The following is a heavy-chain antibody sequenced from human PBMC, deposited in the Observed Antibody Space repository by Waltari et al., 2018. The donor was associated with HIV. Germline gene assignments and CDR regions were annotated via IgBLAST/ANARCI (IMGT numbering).Heavy chain of an antibody. CDR3: ATSRTFDY. V-gene: IGHV3-74*01. CDR2: INSDGSST. CDR1: GLTFSSYW. Sequence: EVQLVESGGGLVQPGGSLRRSCAAPGLTFSSYWMHWVRQVPGKGLICVSRINSDGSSTSYADSVKGRFTISRDNAKNTRYLQMNSLRAEDTAVYYCATSRTFDYWGQGTLVTVSS. J-gene: IGHJ4*02.